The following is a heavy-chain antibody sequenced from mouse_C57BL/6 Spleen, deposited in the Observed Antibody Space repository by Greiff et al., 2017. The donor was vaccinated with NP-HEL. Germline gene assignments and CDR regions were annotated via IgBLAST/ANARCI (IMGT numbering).Heavy chain of an antibody. CDR3: ARGPPGSNFDY. J-gene: IGHJ2*01. V-gene: IGHV3-6*01. D-gene: IGHD1-1*01. CDR2: ISYDGSN. Sequence: EVQLQQSGPGLVKPSQSLSLTCSVTGYSITSGYYWNWIRQFPGNKLEWMGYISYDGSNNYNPSLKNRISITRDTSKNQFFLKLNSVTTEDTATYYCARGPPGSNFDYWGQGTTLTVSS. CDR1: GYSITSGYY.